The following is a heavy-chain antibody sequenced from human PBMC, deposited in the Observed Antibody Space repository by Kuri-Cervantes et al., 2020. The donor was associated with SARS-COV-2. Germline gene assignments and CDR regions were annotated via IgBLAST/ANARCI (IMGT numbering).Heavy chain of an antibody. CDR3: ARGGDGGETVYYYGMDV. V-gene: IGHV1-46*01. D-gene: IGHD3-10*01. J-gene: IGHJ6*02. CDR2: INPSGGST. Sequence: ASVKVSCKASGYTFTSYYMHWVRQAPGQGLEWMGIINPSGGSTGYAQKFQGRVTMTRNTSISTAYMELSSLRSEDTAVYYCARGGDGGETVYYYGMDVWGQGTTVTVSS. CDR1: GYTFTSYY.